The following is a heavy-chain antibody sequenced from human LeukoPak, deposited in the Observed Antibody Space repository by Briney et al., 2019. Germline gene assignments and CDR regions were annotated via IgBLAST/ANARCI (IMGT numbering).Heavy chain of an antibody. J-gene: IGHJ3*02. Sequence: SVKVSCKASGGTFSSYAISWVRQAPGQGLEWMGRIIPIFGTANYAQKFQGRVTMTRDTSISTAYMELSRLRSDDTAVYYCARVPGDYDAFDIWGQGTMVTVSS. CDR1: GGTFSSYA. CDR2: IIPIFGTA. CDR3: ARVPGDYDAFDI. D-gene: IGHD4-17*01. V-gene: IGHV1-69*05.